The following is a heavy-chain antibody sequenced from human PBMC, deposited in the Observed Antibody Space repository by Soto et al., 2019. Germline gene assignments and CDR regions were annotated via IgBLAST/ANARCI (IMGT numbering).Heavy chain of an antibody. CDR2: IRNQTYHETP. D-gene: IGHD3-22*01. CDR1: GFNFDDFA. Sequence: GGSLRLSCTGSGFNFDDFAINWVRQAPGKGLEWVGLIRNQTYHETPEYAAAVKGRFTISRDTSNGVAYLQMSSLRVDDTAVYYCTTDRDSSGSFDYWGQGTLVTVSS. CDR3: TTDRDSSGSFDY. V-gene: IGHV3-49*04. J-gene: IGHJ4*02.